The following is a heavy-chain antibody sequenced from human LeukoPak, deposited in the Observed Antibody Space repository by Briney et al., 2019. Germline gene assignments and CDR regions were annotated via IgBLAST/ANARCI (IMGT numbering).Heavy chain of an antibody. D-gene: IGHD1-1*01. Sequence: PGGSLRLSCAASGFIFNNYWMDWVRQTPGKGLEWVANIKYDGTTKYYVDSVKSRFTISRDSDKKLLYLQMNNLRAEDTAVYFCSRQLEEWGQGTLVTVSS. V-gene: IGHV3-7*03. CDR2: IKYDGTTK. J-gene: IGHJ4*02. CDR3: SRQLEE. CDR1: GFIFNNYW.